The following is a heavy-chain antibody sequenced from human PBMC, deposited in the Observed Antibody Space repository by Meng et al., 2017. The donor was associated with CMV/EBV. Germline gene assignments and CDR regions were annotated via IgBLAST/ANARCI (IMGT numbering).Heavy chain of an antibody. V-gene: IGHV3-23*01. CDR2: ISGSGGST. D-gene: IGHD3-3*01. CDR3: AKASDFWSGYYDNWFDP. J-gene: IGHJ5*02. Sequence: FTFSSYAMSWVRQAPGKGLEWVSAISGSGGSTYYAESVKGRFTISRDNSKNTLYLQMNSLRAEATDVYYCAKASDFWSGYYDNWFDPWGQGTLVTVSS. CDR1: FTFSSYA.